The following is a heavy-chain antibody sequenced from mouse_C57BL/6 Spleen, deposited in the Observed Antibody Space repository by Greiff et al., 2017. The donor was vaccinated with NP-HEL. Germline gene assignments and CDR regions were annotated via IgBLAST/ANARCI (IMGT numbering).Heavy chain of an antibody. V-gene: IGHV1-82*01. Sequence: VQLQESGPELVKPVASVKISCKASGYAFSSSWMNWVKQRPGKGLEWIGRIYPGDGDTTYNGKFKGKATLTADKSSSTAYMQLSSLTSEDSAVYFCAREDYYGSSTWFAYWGQGTLVTVSA. D-gene: IGHD1-1*01. CDR1: GYAFSSSW. J-gene: IGHJ3*01. CDR3: AREDYYGSSTWFAY. CDR2: IYPGDGDT.